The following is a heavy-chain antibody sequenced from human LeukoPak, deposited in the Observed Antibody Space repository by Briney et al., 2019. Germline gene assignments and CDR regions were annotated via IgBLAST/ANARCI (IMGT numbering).Heavy chain of an antibody. J-gene: IGHJ4*02. CDR1: GFTFSSYW. CDR3: ARSQSLDS. CDR2: IKHDGSDK. Sequence: PGGSLRLSCAASGFTFSSYWMSWVRQAPGKGLEWVANIKHDGSDKYYVDSVKGRFTISRDNAENSLYLQMNSLRAEDTAMYYCARSQSLDSWGQGTLVTVSS. V-gene: IGHV3-7*04.